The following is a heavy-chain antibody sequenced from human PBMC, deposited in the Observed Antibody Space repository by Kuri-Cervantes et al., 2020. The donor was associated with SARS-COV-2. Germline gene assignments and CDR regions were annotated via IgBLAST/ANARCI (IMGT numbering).Heavy chain of an antibody. J-gene: IGHJ4*02. CDR2: IKEDGSEK. CDR1: GLTFSGFW. D-gene: IGHD5-18*01. Sequence: LSLTCAPSGLTFSGFWMSWVRQAPGKGLECVANIKEDGSEKYYVDSVKGRFTVSRDNAKNTIYLQMNSLRGDDTAVYYCARDGPRDTYTSHVDYWGQGTLVTVSS. CDR3: ARDGPRDTYTSHVDY. V-gene: IGHV3-7*01.